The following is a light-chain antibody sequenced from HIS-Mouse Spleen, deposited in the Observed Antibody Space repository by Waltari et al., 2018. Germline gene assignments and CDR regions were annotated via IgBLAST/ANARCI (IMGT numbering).Light chain of an antibody. Sequence: AIRTTQSPSPFSASTGDSVTITCRASQGISSYLAWYQKKPGKAPKLLIYAASTLQSGVPSRFSGSGSGTDFTLTISCLQSEDFATYYCQQYYSYPWTFGQGTKVEIK. CDR1: QGISSY. CDR2: AAS. CDR3: QQYYSYPWT. V-gene: IGKV1-8*01. J-gene: IGKJ1*01.